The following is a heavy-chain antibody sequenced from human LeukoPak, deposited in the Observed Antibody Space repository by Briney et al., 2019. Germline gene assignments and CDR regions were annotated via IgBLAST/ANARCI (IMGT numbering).Heavy chain of an antibody. J-gene: IGHJ4*02. D-gene: IGHD1-26*01. CDR2: IYYSGST. Sequence: PSETLSLTCTVSGGSISSSSYYWGWIRQPPGKGLEWIGSIYYSGSTYYNPSLKSRVTISVDTSKNQFSLKLGSVTAADTAVYYCARHRHSGSYLFDYWGQGTLVTVSS. CDR3: ARHRHSGSYLFDY. CDR1: GGSISSSSYY. V-gene: IGHV4-39*01.